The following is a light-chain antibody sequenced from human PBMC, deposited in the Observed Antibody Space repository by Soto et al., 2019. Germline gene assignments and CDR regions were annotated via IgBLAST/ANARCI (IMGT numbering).Light chain of an antibody. CDR2: AAS. V-gene: IGKV1-39*01. CDR1: QSISSY. J-gene: IGKJ1*01. Sequence: DFQMPQSPSSLSASVGDRVTITCRSSQSISSYLNWYQQKPGKAPKLLIYAASSLQSGVPSRFSGSGSVTDFTLTISSLLPEDFATYDCEQSYSSRWTFGQGTKVVSK. CDR3: EQSYSSRWT.